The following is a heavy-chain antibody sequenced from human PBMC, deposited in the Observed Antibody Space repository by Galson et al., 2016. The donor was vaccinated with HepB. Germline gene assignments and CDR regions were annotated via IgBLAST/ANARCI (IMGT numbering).Heavy chain of an antibody. V-gene: IGHV3-7*05. CDR2: IKQDGTE. CDR3: ANGGGYSYATRVDY. CDR1: GFTFSSNW. J-gene: IGHJ4*02. D-gene: IGHD5-18*01. Sequence: SLRLSCATSGFTFSSNWMSWVRQAPGKGLEWVASIKQDGTENYVDSVKGRFTISRDNSKNTLYLQMNSLRAEDTAVYYCANGGGYSYATRVDYWGQGTLVTVSS.